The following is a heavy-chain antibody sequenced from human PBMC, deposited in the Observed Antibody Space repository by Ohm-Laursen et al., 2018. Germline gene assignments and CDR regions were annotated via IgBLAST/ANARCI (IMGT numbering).Heavy chain of an antibody. V-gene: IGHV4-59*07. CDR3: ARHHLPFYYYYDMDV. J-gene: IGHJ6*02. Sequence: SDTLSLTCPVSGGSISNYFWSWIRQPPGKGLEWIGYIYYSGSTTYNPSLRSRVSISGDTSKNQFSLRLSSVTASDTAMYYCARHHLPFYYYYDMDVWGQGTTVTVSS. CDR1: GGSISNYF. D-gene: IGHD1-14*01. CDR2: IYYSGST.